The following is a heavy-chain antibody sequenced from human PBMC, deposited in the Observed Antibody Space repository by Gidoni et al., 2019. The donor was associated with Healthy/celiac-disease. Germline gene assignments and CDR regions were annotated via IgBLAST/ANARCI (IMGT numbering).Heavy chain of an antibody. J-gene: IGHJ5*02. CDR2: IYYSGST. Sequence: QVQLQESGTGLVKPSETLSLTCTVSGGSISSDYWSWIRQPPGKGLEWIGYIYYSGSTNYTPSLKSRVTISVDTSKNQFSLKLSSVTAADTAVYYCARLTTVTTVWFDPWGQGTLVTVSS. D-gene: IGHD4-17*01. CDR3: ARLTTVTTVWFDP. V-gene: IGHV4-59*01. CDR1: GGSISSDY.